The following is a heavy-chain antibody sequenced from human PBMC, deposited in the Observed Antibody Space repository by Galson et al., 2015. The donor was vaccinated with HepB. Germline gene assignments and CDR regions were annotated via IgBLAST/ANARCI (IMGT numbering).Heavy chain of an antibody. CDR2: INHSGST. Sequence: SETLSLTCAVYGGSFSGYYWSWIRQPPGKGLEWIGEINHSGSTNYNPSLKSRVTISVDTSKNQFSLKLSSVTAADTAVYYCARGGWVVPALACDYGGQGTLVTVPS. CDR3: ARGGWVVPALACDY. V-gene: IGHV4-34*01. CDR1: GGSFSGYY. J-gene: IGHJ4*02. D-gene: IGHD2-2*01.